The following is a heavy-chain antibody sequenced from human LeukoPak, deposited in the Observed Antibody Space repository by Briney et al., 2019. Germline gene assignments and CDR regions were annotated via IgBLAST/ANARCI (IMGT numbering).Heavy chain of an antibody. CDR1: GFVFSNYW. CDR2: IKPDGTEK. D-gene: IGHD6-6*01. J-gene: IGHJ4*02. Sequence: PGGSLRLSCVASGFVFSNYWMSWVRQAPGKGLEWVANIKPDGTEKYYVDSPKGRFTISRDNAKNSLYLQMNSLRVEDTAVYYCARGGNSSWDYWGQGALVTVSS. V-gene: IGHV3-7*01. CDR3: ARGGNSSWDY.